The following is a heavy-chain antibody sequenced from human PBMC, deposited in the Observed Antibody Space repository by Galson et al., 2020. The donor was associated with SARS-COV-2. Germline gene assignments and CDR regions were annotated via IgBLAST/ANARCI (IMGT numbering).Heavy chain of an antibody. CDR1: GDSVTSSGYY. CDR2: VYYTGRT. V-gene: IGHV4-39*01. Sequence: SETLSLTCSVSGDSVTSSGYYWGWVRQAPGKGLEWIGSVYYTGRTYYNPSLDPSLKSRFTMSVETSKNEVSLKVNSVTAADTAVYYCARLALQWLANPFDPWGQGTLVTVSS. J-gene: IGHJ5*02. CDR3: ARLALQWLANPFDP. D-gene: IGHD6-19*01.